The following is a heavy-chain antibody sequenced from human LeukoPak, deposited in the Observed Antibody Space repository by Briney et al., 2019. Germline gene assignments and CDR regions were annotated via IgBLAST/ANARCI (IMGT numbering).Heavy chain of an antibody. CDR1: GFTFSSYS. Sequence: GGSLRLSCAASGFTFSSYSMSWVRQAPGKGLEWVSSISSSSSYIYYADSLKGRFTISRDNAKNSVYLQMNSLRAEDTAVYYCARDGKPLDVWDQGTTVTVSS. V-gene: IGHV3-21*01. CDR2: ISSSSSYI. J-gene: IGHJ6*02. D-gene: IGHD1-26*01. CDR3: ARDGKPLDV.